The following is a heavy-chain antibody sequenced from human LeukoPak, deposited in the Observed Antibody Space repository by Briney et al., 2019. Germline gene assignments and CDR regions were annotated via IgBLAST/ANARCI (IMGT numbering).Heavy chain of an antibody. D-gene: IGHD6-6*01. Sequence: GGSLRLSCAASGFTFSDYYMSWIRQAPGKGLEWVSYISSGGSTIYYADSVKGRFTISRDSAKNSLYLQMNGLRAEDTAVYYCARPRVEYNTSSEDSWGHGTLVTVSS. J-gene: IGHJ5*01. CDR2: ISSGGSTI. CDR1: GFTFSDYY. V-gene: IGHV3-11*04. CDR3: ARPRVEYNTSSEDS.